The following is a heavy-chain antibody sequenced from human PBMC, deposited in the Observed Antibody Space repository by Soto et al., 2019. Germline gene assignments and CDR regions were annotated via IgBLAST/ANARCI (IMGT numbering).Heavy chain of an antibody. V-gene: IGHV3-21*01. J-gene: IGHJ5*02. Sequence: KPGGSLRLSCAASGFTFSSYSMNWVRQAPGKGLEWVSSISSSSSYIYYADSVKGRFTISRDNAKNSLYLQMNSLRAEDTAVYYCARDVYYDSSGYYYVPAGWFDPWGQGTLVTVSS. CDR3: ARDVYYDSSGYYYVPAGWFDP. D-gene: IGHD3-22*01. CDR2: ISSSSSYI. CDR1: GFTFSSYS.